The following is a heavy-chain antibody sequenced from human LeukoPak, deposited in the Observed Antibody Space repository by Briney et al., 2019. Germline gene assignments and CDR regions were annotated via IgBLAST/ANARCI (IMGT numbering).Heavy chain of an antibody. V-gene: IGHV3-23*01. CDR2: ISGSDGRT. CDR1: GFTFSNYA. Sequence: GGSLRFSCAASGFTFSNYAMSWVRQAPGKGLEWVSAISGSDGRTYYADSVKGRFTISRDNSKNTLYLQINSLRAEDTAIYHCAKQSVIGISHFDYWGQGTLVTVSS. CDR3: AKQSVIGISHFDY. J-gene: IGHJ4*02. D-gene: IGHD2-21*01.